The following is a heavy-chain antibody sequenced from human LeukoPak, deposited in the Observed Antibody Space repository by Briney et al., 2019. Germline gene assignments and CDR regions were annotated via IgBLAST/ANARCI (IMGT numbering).Heavy chain of an antibody. CDR1: GFTVSSNY. Sequence: GSLRLSCAASGFTVSSNYMSWVRQAPGKGLEWVSIIYSGGSTYYADSVKGRFTISRDNSKNTLYLQMNSLRAEDTAVYYCASHSSSWYSPFDYWGQGTLVTVSS. J-gene: IGHJ4*02. CDR3: ASHSSSWYSPFDY. CDR2: IYSGGST. D-gene: IGHD6-13*01. V-gene: IGHV3-66*04.